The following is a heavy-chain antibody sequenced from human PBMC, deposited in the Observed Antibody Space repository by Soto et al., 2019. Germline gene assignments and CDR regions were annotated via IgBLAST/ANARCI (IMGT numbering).Heavy chain of an antibody. CDR3: AXDSGYGSESSVNHYLDY. V-gene: IGHV3-7*01. D-gene: IGHD3-10*01. CDR2: IKGDASEK. CDR1: GFNFGIYW. Sequence: PGGSLRLSCAASGFNFGIYWMSWVRQAPGKGLEWVATIKGDASEKKYVGSVKGRFTTSRDNAKTSLFLQMDSLRAEDTAVYYCAXDSGYGSESSVNHYLDYWGHGTLVTVSS. J-gene: IGHJ4*01.